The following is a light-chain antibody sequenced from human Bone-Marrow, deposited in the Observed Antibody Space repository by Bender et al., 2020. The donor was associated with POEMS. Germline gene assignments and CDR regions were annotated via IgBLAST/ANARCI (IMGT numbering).Light chain of an antibody. CDR2: EGS. CDR3: CSYAGTWV. Sequence: QSALTQPASVSGSPGQSITISCTGTSSDVGNYNLVSWYQQHPGKAPKLIIYEGSKRPSGVSNRFSGSKSGNTASLTISGLQAEDEANYYCCSYAGTWVFGGGTKLTVL. V-gene: IGLV2-23*01. J-gene: IGLJ3*02. CDR1: SSDVGNYNL.